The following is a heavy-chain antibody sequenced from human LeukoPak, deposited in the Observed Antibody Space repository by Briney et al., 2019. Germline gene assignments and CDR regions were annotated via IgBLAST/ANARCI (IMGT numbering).Heavy chain of an antibody. V-gene: IGHV4-59*08. CDR1: GGSISSYY. J-gene: IGHJ3*02. Sequence: TETLSLTCTVSGGSISSYYWSWIRQPPGKGLEWIGYIYYSGSTNYNPSLKSRVTISVDTSKNQFSLKLSSVTAADTAVYYCARTTAFDAFDIWGQGTMVTVSS. CDR2: IYYSGST. CDR3: ARTTAFDAFDI. D-gene: IGHD5-18*01.